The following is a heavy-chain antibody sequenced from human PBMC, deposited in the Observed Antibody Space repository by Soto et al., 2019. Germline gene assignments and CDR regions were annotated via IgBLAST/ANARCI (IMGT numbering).Heavy chain of an antibody. CDR2: IIPIFGTA. J-gene: IGHJ6*02. D-gene: IGHD3-3*01. V-gene: IGHV1-69*06. CDR1: GGTFSSYA. CDR3: AREPYDFWSGYYSWYCMVV. Sequence: ASVKLSCKASGGTFSSYAIGWVRQAPGQGLEWMGGIIPIFGTANYAQKFQGRVTITADKSTSTAYMELSSLRSEDTAVYYCAREPYDFWSGYYSWYCMVVWG.